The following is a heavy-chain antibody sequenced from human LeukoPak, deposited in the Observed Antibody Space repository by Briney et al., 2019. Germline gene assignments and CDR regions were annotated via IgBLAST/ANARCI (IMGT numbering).Heavy chain of an antibody. Sequence: SETLSLTFAVYGGSFSGYYWSWIRQPPGKGREWIVEINHSGSTNYNPSLKSRVTISVDTSKNQFSLKLSSVTAADTAVYYCARGGGSGSYYKRRPHYYYGMDVWGQGTTVTVSS. CDR1: GGSFSGYY. J-gene: IGHJ6*02. V-gene: IGHV4-34*01. CDR2: INHSGST. D-gene: IGHD3-10*01. CDR3: ARGGGSGSYYKRRPHYYYGMDV.